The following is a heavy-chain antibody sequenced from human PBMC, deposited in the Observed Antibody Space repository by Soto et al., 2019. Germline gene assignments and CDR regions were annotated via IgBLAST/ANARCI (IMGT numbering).Heavy chain of an antibody. CDR1: GFTFSSYA. CDR3: VKSRGGNNFDFFD. D-gene: IGHD5-12*01. Sequence: GGSLRLSCSASGFTFSSYAMHWVRQAPGKGLEYVSGVRGNGDPPFYADSVKGRFTISRDDSKNTLYLQMSGLSADDTAVYYCVKSRGGNNFDFFDWGQGALVTVSS. J-gene: IGHJ4*02. V-gene: IGHV3-64D*06. CDR2: VRGNGDPP.